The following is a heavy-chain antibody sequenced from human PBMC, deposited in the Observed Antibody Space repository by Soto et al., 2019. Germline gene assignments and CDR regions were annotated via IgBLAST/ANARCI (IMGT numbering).Heavy chain of an antibody. Sequence: PGGSLRLSCAASGFTFSSYGMHWVRQAPGKGLEWVAVIRYDGSNKYYADSVKGRFTISRDNSKNTLYLQMNSLRAEDTAVYYCARDPLYYDFWSGYLYLYYYYGMDVWGQGTTVTVSS. CDR1: GFTFSSYG. CDR3: ARDPLYYDFWSGYLYLYYYYGMDV. V-gene: IGHV3-33*01. CDR2: IRYDGSNK. J-gene: IGHJ6*02. D-gene: IGHD3-3*01.